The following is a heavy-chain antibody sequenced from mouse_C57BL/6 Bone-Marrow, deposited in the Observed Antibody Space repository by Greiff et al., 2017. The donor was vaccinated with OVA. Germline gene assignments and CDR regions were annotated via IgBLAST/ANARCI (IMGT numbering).Heavy chain of an antibody. Sequence: DVMLVESGGGLVKPGGSLKLSCAASGFTFSSYTMSWVRQTPEKRLEWVATISGGGGNTYYPDSVKGRFTISRDNAKNTLYLQMSSLRSEDTALYYCARLRTWYFDVWGTGTTATVSS. CDR2: ISGGGGNT. J-gene: IGHJ1*03. CDR1: GFTFSSYT. CDR3: ARLRTWYFDV. V-gene: IGHV5-9*01.